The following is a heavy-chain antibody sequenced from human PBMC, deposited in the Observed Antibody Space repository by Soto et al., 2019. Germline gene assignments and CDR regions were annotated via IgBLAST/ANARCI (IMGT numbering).Heavy chain of an antibody. CDR2: ISDTGRST. Sequence: GGSLRLSCAASGFTFSTHAMSWVRQAPGKGLEWVSDISDTGRSTYSADSVKGRITISRDNSKNPLYLEMNSLRPEDTATYYCAKVISVASGIFPGWFESWGRGTPVTVSS. CDR1: GFTFSTHA. V-gene: IGHV3-23*01. D-gene: IGHD3-10*01. CDR3: AKVISVASGIFPGWFES. J-gene: IGHJ5*01.